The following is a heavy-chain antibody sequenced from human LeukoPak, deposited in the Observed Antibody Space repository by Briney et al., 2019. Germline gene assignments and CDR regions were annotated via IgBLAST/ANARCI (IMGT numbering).Heavy chain of an antibody. J-gene: IGHJ4*02. D-gene: IGHD3-22*01. CDR1: GFTFSSYG. Sequence: GGSLRLSCAASGFTFSSYGMHWVRQAPGKGLEWVAVISYDGSNKYYADSVKGRFTISRDNSKNTLYLQMNSLRAEDTALYYCAKDIEGSNYYDSSGYYYGFDYWGQGTLVTVSS. CDR3: AKDIEGSNYYDSSGYYYGFDY. V-gene: IGHV3-30*18. CDR2: ISYDGSNK.